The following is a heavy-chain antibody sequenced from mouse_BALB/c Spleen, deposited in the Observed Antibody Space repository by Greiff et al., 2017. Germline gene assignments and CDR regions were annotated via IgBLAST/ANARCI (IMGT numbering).Heavy chain of an antibody. V-gene: IGHV1-37*01. CDR1: GYSFTGYF. CDR3: GSGVGEIYDNWFAY. Sequence: VQLQQSGPELVKPEASVKISCKASGYSFTGYFMNWVKQSHGKSLEWIGRINPYNGDTFYNQKFKGKATLTVDKSSSTAHMELLSLTSEDSAVYYCGSGVGEIYDNWFAYWGQGTLVTVSA. J-gene: IGHJ3*01. CDR2: INPYNGDT. D-gene: IGHD2-12*01.